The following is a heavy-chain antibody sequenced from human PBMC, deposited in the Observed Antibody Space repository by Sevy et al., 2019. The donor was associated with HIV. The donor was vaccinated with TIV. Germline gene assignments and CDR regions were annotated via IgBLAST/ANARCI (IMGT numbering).Heavy chain of an antibody. D-gene: IGHD4-4*01. V-gene: IGHV1-69*06. J-gene: IGHJ6*03. CDR2: IIPIFGTA. CDR1: GGTFSSYA. Sequence: ASVKVSCKASGGTFSSYAISWVRQAPGQGLEWMGGIIPIFGTANYAQKFQGRVTITADKSTSTAYMELSSLRSEDTAVYYCARGPDYSNRGYMHVWGKGTTVTVSS. CDR3: ARGPDYSNRGYMHV.